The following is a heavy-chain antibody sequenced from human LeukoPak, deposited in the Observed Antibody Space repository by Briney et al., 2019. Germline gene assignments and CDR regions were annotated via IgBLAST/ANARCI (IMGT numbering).Heavy chain of an antibody. V-gene: IGHV4-34*01. J-gene: IGHJ4*02. CDR1: GGSFSGYY. CDR2: ISHSGST. Sequence: SETLSLTCAVYGGSFSGYYWSWIRESPGKGLEWIGEISHSGSTYYNPSLKSRVTISLDTSKNQFSLKLTSVTAADTAVYYCARGVSDQNWGQGTLVTVSS. CDR3: ARGVSDQN.